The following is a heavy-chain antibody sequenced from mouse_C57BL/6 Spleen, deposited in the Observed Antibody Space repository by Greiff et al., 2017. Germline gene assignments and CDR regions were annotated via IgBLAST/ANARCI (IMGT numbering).Heavy chain of an antibody. J-gene: IGHJ2*01. V-gene: IGHV1-81*01. CDR2: IYPRSGNT. CDR3: ARAEDYDGGDY. CDR1: GYTFTSSG. Sequence: VQLQQSGAELARPGASVQLSCKASGYTFTSSGISWVKQRTGQGLEWIGEIYPRSGNTYYNAKFKGKATLTADKSSSTAYMELRSLTSEDSAVYLCARAEDYDGGDYWGQGTTRTVSS. D-gene: IGHD2-4*01.